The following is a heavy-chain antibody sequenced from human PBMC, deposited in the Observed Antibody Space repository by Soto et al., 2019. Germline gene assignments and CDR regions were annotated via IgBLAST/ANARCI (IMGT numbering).Heavy chain of an antibody. CDR2: ISAYNGNT. J-gene: IGHJ4*02. CDR3: ARDSRNRCFDY. CDR1: CYTFTSYG. Sequence: SVKVSYKASCYTFTSYGISWVRQAPGQGLEWMGWISAYNGNTNYAQKLQGRVTMTTDTSTSTAYMELRSLRSDDTAVYYCARDSRNRCFDYWGQGTLVTVSS. V-gene: IGHV1-18*04. D-gene: IGHD6-13*01.